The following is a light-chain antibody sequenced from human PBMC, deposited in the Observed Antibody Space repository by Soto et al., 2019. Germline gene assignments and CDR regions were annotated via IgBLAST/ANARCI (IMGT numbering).Light chain of an antibody. Sequence: DIQMTQSPSSLSASVGDRVTITCRVSESIARHLNWYQQKPGKAPKLLIYAASSLQNGVPSRFRGGGSGTDFTLTINNLQPEDFATYYCQQTYSTLSITFGQGTRLEIK. J-gene: IGKJ5*01. CDR3: QQTYSTLSIT. V-gene: IGKV1-39*01. CDR1: ESIARH. CDR2: AAS.